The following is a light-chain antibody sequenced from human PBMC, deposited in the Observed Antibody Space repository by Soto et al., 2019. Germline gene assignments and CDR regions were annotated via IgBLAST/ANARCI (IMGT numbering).Light chain of an antibody. CDR1: SRDIGIYNY. J-gene: IGLJ3*02. CDR3: SSFTIGSTLV. CDR2: EVS. Sequence: QSALTQAASVSGTPGQSITISCTGTSRDIGIYNYVSWYQHHPDKAPKHLLYEVSNRPSAVSDRFSGSKYGNTASLTISGLQPEDEADSYFSSFTIGSTLVFGGGTKLTVL. V-gene: IGLV2-14*01.